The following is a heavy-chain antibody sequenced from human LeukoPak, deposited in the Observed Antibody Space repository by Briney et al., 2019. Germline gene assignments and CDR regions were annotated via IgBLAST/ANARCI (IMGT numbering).Heavy chain of an antibody. J-gene: IGHJ4*02. Sequence: GGSLRLSCAASGFTVGFYWIHWVRQAPGKGLVGVSRINGDGTNSDYADSVRGRFAISRDNAKNTVYLQMNSLGGEDTAVYYCTRVSTGTSGGWEYWGQGTLVTVSS. CDR3: TRVSTGTSGGWEY. D-gene: IGHD1-1*01. CDR2: INGDGTNS. V-gene: IGHV3-74*01. CDR1: GFTVGFYW.